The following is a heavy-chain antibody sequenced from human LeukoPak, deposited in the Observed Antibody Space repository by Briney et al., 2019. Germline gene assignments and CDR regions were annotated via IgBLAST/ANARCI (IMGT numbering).Heavy chain of an antibody. J-gene: IGHJ5*02. CDR1: GESFSEYY. D-gene: IGHD5-12*01. CDR3: ASKGPVSGYAFDP. V-gene: IGHV4-34*01. CDR2: INHSGGT. Sequence: KPSETLSLTCAVYGESFSEYYWSWIRQPPGKGLEWIGEINHSGGTNYNPSLKSRVTISVDTPKKQFSLKLRSVTAADTAVYYCASKGPVSGYAFDPWGQGTLVTVSS.